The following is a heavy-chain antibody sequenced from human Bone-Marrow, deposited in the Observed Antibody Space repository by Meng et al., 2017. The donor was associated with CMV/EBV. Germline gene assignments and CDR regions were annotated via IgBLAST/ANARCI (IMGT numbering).Heavy chain of an antibody. CDR1: GGSLRGYY. D-gene: IGHD5-18*01. CDR3: ARGGYSYGPSYYYYYGMDV. Sequence: SETLSLTCAVYGGSLRGYYWTWIRQHPGKGLEWIGYIYYSGSTYYNPSLKSRVTISVDTSKDQFSLKLSSVTAADTAVYYCARGGYSYGPSYYYYYGMDVWGQGTTVTVSS. CDR2: IYYSGST. V-gene: IGHV4-31*11. J-gene: IGHJ6*02.